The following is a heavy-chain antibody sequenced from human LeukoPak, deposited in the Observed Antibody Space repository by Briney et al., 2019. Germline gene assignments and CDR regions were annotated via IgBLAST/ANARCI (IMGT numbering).Heavy chain of an antibody. Sequence: GGSLRLSCAASGFTFSNAWMSWVRQAPGKGLEWVGRIKSKTDGGTTDYAAPVKGRFTISRDNSKNTLYLQTNSLRAEDTAVYFCARQWELLDYWGQGTLVTVSS. D-gene: IGHD1-26*01. CDR1: GFTFSNAW. J-gene: IGHJ4*02. CDR2: IKSKTDGGTT. V-gene: IGHV3-15*01. CDR3: ARQWELLDY.